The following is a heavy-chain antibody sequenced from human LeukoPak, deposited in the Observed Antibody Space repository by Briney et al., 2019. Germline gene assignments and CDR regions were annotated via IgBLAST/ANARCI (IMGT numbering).Heavy chain of an antibody. CDR1: GFTMGYNW. Sequence: PGGSLSLSCAGSGFTMGYNWMSWVRQAQGMGLEWVADLKQDGSEIHYVDSVKGRFTISRDNAKDSLYLQMNSLRVDDTAVYSCARGESGIMENSFDIWGQGTLVTVSS. CDR2: LKQDGSEI. J-gene: IGHJ3*02. CDR3: ARGESGIMENSFDI. D-gene: IGHD3-16*01. V-gene: IGHV3-7*03.